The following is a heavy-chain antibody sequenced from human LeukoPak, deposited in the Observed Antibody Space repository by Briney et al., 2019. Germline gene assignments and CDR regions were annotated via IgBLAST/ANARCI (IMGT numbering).Heavy chain of an antibody. CDR2: IIHNGSR. Sequence: SETLSLTCDVYGDSFSGYYWTWIRQTPEKGLEWIGEIIHNGSRSVNPSLESRVTISVDTSKNQFSLKLTSVTAADTSVYYCVRGFCRGDSCYPAEYFQHWGQGTLVTVSS. D-gene: IGHD2-15*01. CDR1: GDSFSGYY. J-gene: IGHJ1*01. V-gene: IGHV4-34*01. CDR3: VRGFCRGDSCYPAEYFQH.